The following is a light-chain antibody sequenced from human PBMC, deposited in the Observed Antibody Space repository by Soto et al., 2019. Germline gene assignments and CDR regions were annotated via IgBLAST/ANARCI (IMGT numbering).Light chain of an antibody. CDR2: GAS. J-gene: IGKJ1*01. V-gene: IGKV3-20*01. CDR3: QQYDSSPKT. Sequence: EIVLTQSPATLSLSPGEIATLSFSASQSVSSSYLAWYQQKPGQAPRLLIYGASSRATGIPDRFSGSGSGTDFTLTISRLEPEDFAVYYCQQYDSSPKTFGQGTKVDIK. CDR1: QSVSSSY.